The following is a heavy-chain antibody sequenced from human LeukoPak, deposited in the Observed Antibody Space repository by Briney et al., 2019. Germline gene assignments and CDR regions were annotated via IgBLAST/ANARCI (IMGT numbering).Heavy chain of an antibody. J-gene: IGHJ6*02. CDR2: ISGDGGSS. V-gene: IGHV3-43*02. CDR3: AAGRVEMEKVSYYYGMDV. D-gene: IGHD5-24*01. CDR1: GFTFDDYA. Sequence: PGGSLRLSCAASGFTFDDYAMHWVRQAPGKGLEWVSLISGDGGSSYYPDSVKGRFTISRDNSKNSLYLQMNSLRTEDTALYYNAAGRVEMEKVSYYYGMDVWGQGTTVTVSS.